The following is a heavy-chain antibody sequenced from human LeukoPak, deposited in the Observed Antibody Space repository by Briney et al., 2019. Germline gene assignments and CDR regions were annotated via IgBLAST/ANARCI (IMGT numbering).Heavy chain of an antibody. V-gene: IGHV1-18*01. CDR1: GYTFTSYG. J-gene: IGHJ5*02. D-gene: IGHD3-10*01. CDR3: ARDYQYYYGSGSYLNGFDP. Sequence: GASVKVSCKASGYTFTSYGISWVRQAPGQGLEWMGWISAYDGNTNYAQKLQGRVTMTTDTSTSTAYMELRSLRSGDTAVYYCARDYQYYYGSGSYLNGFDPWGQGTLVTVSS. CDR2: ISAYDGNT.